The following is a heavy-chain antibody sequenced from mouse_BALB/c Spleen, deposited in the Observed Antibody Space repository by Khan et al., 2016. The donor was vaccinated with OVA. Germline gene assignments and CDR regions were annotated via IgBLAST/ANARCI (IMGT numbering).Heavy chain of an antibody. J-gene: IGHJ3*01. CDR2: IWSDGNT. Sequence: QVQLQQSGPGLVQPSQSLSVTCTVSGFSLTTYGIHWVRQSPGKGLEWLGVIWSDGNTDYNAAFISRLSITKDNSKSQVFFKMNSLQADDTAIYYCARNSYMYDFTYWGQGTLVTVSA. CDR3: ARNSYMYDFTY. D-gene: IGHD2-14*01. CDR1: GFSLTTYG. V-gene: IGHV2-4-1*01.